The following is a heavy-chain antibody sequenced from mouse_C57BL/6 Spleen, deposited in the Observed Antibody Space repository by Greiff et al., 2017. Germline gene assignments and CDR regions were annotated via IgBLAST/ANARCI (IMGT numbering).Heavy chain of an antibody. Sequence: EVQLQQSGAELVRPGASVKLSCTASGFNIKDDYMHWVKQRPEQGLEWIGWIDPENGDTEYASKFQGKATITAETSSNTAYLQLSSLTSEDTAVYYCTKDYYGSSFMDDWGQGTSVTVSS. CDR2: IDPENGDT. CDR3: TKDYYGSSFMDD. J-gene: IGHJ4*01. D-gene: IGHD1-1*01. V-gene: IGHV14-4*01. CDR1: GFNIKDDY.